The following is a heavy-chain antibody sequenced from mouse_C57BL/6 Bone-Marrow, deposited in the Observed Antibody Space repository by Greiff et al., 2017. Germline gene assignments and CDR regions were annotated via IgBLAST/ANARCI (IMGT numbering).Heavy chain of an antibody. J-gene: IGHJ2*01. D-gene: IGHD2-3*01. CDR3: ARSMMVTTTNWVNDDY. CDR1: GYSFTGYY. V-gene: IGHV1-42*01. CDR2: INPRTGGT. Sequence: VQLQQSGPELVKPGASVKLSCKASGYSFTGYYMNWVKQSPEKSLEWIGEINPRTGGTTYNQKFKAKATLTVDKSSSTAYMQLKSLTPEDSAIYYCARSMMVTTTNWVNDDYWGQGTTLTVSA.